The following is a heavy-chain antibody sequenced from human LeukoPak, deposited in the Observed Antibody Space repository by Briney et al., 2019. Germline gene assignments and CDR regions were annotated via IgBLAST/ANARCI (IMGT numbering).Heavy chain of an antibody. V-gene: IGHV7-4-1*02. CDR3: ARDRIAAAGTPGEGFDY. Sequence: ASVKVSCKASGGTFSSYAISWVRQAPGQGLEWMGWINTNTGNPTYAQGFTGRFVFSLDTSVSTAYLQISSLKAEDAAVYYCARDRIAAAGTPGEGFDYWGQGTLVTVSS. CDR2: INTNTGNP. CDR1: GGTFSSYA. D-gene: IGHD6-13*01. J-gene: IGHJ4*02.